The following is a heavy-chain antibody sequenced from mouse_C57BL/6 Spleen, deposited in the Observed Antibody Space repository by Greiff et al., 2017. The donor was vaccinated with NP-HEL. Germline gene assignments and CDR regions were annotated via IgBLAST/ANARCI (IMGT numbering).Heavy chain of an antibody. J-gene: IGHJ2*01. CDR1: GFNIKDDY. V-gene: IGHV14-4*01. D-gene: IGHD2-1*01. CDR2: IDPENGDT. CDR3: TTKGNYVGYFDY. Sequence: VQLQQSGAELVRPGASVKLSCTASGFNIKDDYMHWVKQRPEQGLEWIGWIDPENGDTEYASKFQGKATITADTSSNTAYLQLSSLTSEDTAVYYCTTKGNYVGYFDYWGQGTTLTVSS.